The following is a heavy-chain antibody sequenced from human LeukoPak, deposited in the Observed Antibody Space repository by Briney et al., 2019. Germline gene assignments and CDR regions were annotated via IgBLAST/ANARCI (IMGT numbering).Heavy chain of an antibody. CDR3: AKDWSDTAQYYFDY. Sequence: SETLSLTCAVSGGSISSSNYWSWVRQPPGKGLDWIGEINHSGTTNYNPSLKSRVTISVDTSKDQFSLKLTSVTAADTAVYYCAKDWSDTAQYYFDYWGQGTLVTVSS. CDR1: GGSISSSNY. D-gene: IGHD5-18*01. V-gene: IGHV4-4*02. CDR2: INHSGTT. J-gene: IGHJ4*02.